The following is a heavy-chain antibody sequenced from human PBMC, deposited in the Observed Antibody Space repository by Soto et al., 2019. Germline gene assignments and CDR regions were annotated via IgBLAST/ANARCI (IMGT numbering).Heavy chain of an antibody. D-gene: IGHD3-10*01. CDR3: AGGPAEFNSSDK. CDR2: IYHSGST. CDR1: FGAIVSGDL. Sequence: LRWSVGVTCAFAFGAIVSGDLCSWVRRPPGNGLELIGEIYHSGSTNYNPFLNSGVTISVDKSKNKFSLKLSSVTAADTAVYYCAGGPAEFNSSDKWGQGPLVTXS. J-gene: IGHJ5*02. V-gene: IGHV4-4*02.